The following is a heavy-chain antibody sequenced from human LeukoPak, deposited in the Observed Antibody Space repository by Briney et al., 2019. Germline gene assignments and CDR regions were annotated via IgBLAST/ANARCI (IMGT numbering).Heavy chain of an antibody. CDR1: GFAFSSSA. V-gene: IGHV3-23*01. CDR3: AKRAPYFDY. J-gene: IGHJ4*02. Sequence: PGGSLRLSCAASGFAFSSSAMSWVRQAPGKGLQWVSAVSGSGDTTYYADSVKGRFTIPRDNSKNTLYLQMNSLRAEDTAVYYCAKRAPYFDYWGQGTLVTVSS. CDR2: VSGSGDTT.